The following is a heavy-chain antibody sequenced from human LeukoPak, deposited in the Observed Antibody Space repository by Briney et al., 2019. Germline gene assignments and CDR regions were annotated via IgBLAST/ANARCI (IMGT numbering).Heavy chain of an antibody. J-gene: IGHJ4*02. V-gene: IGHV1-46*01. CDR2: INPSGGST. Sequence: APVKVSCKASGYTFTSYYMHWVRQAPGQGLEWMGIINPSGGSTSYAQKFQGRVTMTRDMSTSTVYMELSSLRSEDTAVYYCARNWNYEGALDYWGQGTLVTVSS. D-gene: IGHD1-7*01. CDR1: GYTFTSYY. CDR3: ARNWNYEGALDY.